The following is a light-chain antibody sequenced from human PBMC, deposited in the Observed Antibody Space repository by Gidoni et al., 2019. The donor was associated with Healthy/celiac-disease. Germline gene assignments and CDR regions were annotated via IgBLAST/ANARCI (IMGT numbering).Light chain of an antibody. CDR1: SLRSYY. Sequence: SSELTQDPAVSVALGQTVRITCQGDSLRSYYASWYQQKPGQAPVLVIYGKNNRPSGIPHRFSGSSSGNTASLTITGTQAEDEADYYCNSRDSSGNLFGGGTKLTVL. CDR3: NSRDSSGNL. J-gene: IGLJ2*01. V-gene: IGLV3-19*01. CDR2: GKN.